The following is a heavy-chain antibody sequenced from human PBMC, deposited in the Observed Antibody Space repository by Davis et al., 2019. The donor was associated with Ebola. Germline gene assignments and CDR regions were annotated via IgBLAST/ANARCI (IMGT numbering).Heavy chain of an antibody. CDR1: GFTFSSYW. D-gene: IGHD6-13*01. V-gene: IGHV3-23*01. Sequence: GESLKISCAASGFTFSSYWMSWVRQAPGKGLEWVSAFSGGGGTAYYADSVKGRFTISRDNSKNTLYLQMKSLRAEDTAIYYCAKESGSSWALDYWGQGTLVTVSS. CDR2: FSGGGGTA. J-gene: IGHJ4*02. CDR3: AKESGSSWALDY.